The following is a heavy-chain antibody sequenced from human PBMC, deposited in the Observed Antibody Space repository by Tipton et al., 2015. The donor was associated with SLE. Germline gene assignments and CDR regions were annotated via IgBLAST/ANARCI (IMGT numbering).Heavy chain of an antibody. CDR2: IYYSGST. D-gene: IGHD3-22*01. CDR1: GGSISSSSYY. J-gene: IGHJ4*02. Sequence: TLSLTCTVSGGSISSSSYYWGWIRQPPGKGLEWIGSIYYSGSTYYNPSLKSRVTISVDTSKNQFSLKLSSVTAADTAVYYCARETMMGLSGIDYWGQGTLVTVSS. V-gene: IGHV4-39*07. CDR3: ARETMMGLSGIDY.